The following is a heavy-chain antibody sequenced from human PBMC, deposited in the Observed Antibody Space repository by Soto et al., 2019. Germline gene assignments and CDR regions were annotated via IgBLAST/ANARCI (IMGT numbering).Heavy chain of an antibody. V-gene: IGHV3-30*04. CDR3: ARNSSGRYFDL. D-gene: IGHD3-22*01. CDR1: GFTFSTYD. CDR2: ISYDGKDK. Sequence: QVQLVESEGGVVQPGRSLRLSCAASGFTFSTYDMHWVRQAPGKGPEWVAVISYDGKDKYYADSVKGRFTISRDNSKNTLYVQMNSLRAEDTAVYYCARNSSGRYFDLWGRGTLVTVSS. J-gene: IGHJ2*01.